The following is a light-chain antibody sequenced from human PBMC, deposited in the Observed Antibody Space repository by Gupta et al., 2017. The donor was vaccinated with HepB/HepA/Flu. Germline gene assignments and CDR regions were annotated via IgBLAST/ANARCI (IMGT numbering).Light chain of an antibody. J-gene: IGKJ1*01. CDR3: QQDNNWPRT. CDR2: CAS. V-gene: IGKV3-15*01. CDR1: QNSNSN. Sequence: EVVMTQSPATLTVSPGERVTLSCRSSQNSNSNLAWYQQKPGQAPRLLIYCASTRATDIPARFSGSGSGTEFTLTISSLQSEDSAVYYCQQDNNWPRTFGQGTKVEIK.